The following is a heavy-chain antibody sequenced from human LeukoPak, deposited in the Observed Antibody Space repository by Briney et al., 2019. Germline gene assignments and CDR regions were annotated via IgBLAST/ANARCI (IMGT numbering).Heavy chain of an antibody. V-gene: IGHV3-48*02. CDR3: AAGVTMVRGHPYYYYYGMVV. Sequence: GGSLRLSCAASGFTFSSYSMNWVRQAPRKGLEWVSYISSSSSTIYYADSVKGRFTISRDNAKNSLYLQMNSLRDEDTAVYYCAAGVTMVRGHPYYYYYGMVVWGQGTTVTVSS. CDR1: GFTFSSYS. CDR2: ISSSSSTI. D-gene: IGHD3-10*01. J-gene: IGHJ6*02.